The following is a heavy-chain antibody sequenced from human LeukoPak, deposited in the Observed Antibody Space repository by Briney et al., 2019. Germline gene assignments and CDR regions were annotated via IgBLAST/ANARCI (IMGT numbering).Heavy chain of an antibody. CDR3: ARSRFCDY. J-gene: IGHJ4*02. CDR2: IKQDGSEK. CDR1: GFTFSSYW. Sequence: GGSLRLSCAASGFTFSSYWVNWVRQAPGKGLEWVANIKQDGSEKYYVDSVKGRFTISRDNAKNSLYLQMNSLRAEDTAVYYCARSRFCDYWGQGTLVTVSS. D-gene: IGHD3-3*01. V-gene: IGHV3-7*01.